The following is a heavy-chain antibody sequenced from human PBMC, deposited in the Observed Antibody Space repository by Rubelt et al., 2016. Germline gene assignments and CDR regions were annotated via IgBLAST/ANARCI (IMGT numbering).Heavy chain of an antibody. D-gene: IGHD1-7*01. CDR3: ASHLWNYAETDYFDS. V-gene: IGHV4-39*02. J-gene: IGHJ4*02. CDR2: VYYGGSA. Sequence: QLQVQESGPGLVKPSETLSLTCTVSGGSISSSSSYWGWIRQPPGKGLEWIGSVYYGGSAYYNPSLKSRVTISVETSKNHFSLRLSAVTAADTAVYYCASHLWNYAETDYFDSWGQGTLVTVSP. CDR1: GGSISSSSSY.